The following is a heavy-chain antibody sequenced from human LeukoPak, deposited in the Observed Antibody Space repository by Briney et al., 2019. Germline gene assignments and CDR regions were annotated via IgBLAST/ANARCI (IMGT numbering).Heavy chain of an antibody. V-gene: IGHV3-53*01. CDR3: ARDPYDFWSGTPPGYFDY. D-gene: IGHD3-3*01. Sequence: PGGSLRLSCAASGFTVSSNYMSWVRQAPGKGLEWVSVIYSGGSTYYADSVKGRFTISRDNSKNTLYLQMNSLRAEDTAVYYCARDPYDFWSGTPPGYFDYWGQGTLVTVSS. J-gene: IGHJ4*02. CDR1: GFTVSSNY. CDR2: IYSGGST.